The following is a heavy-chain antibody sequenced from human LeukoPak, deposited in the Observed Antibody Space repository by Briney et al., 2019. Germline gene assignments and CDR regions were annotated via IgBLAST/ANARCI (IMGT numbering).Heavy chain of an antibody. CDR3: ARDNLPRATESRVVVAAIGWGNWFDP. Sequence: GGSLRLSCAASGFTFTSYWMSWVRQAPGKGLEWVANMNQDGSEKYYVDSVKGRFIISRDNAKNSLYLQMNSLRAEDTAVYYCARDNLPRATESRVVVAAIGWGNWFDPWGQGTLVTVSS. CDR1: GFTFTSYW. CDR2: MNQDGSEK. V-gene: IGHV3-7*01. J-gene: IGHJ5*02. D-gene: IGHD2-15*01.